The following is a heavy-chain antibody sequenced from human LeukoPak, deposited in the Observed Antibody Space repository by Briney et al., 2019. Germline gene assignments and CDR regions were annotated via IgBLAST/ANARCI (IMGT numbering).Heavy chain of an antibody. CDR3: ARLRPSIGAAGTFDY. V-gene: IGHV4-59*08. J-gene: IGHJ4*02. D-gene: IGHD6-13*01. CDR1: GGSISSYY. CDR2: IYYTGST. Sequence: SETLSLTCTVSGGSISSYYWSWIRQPPGKGLERIGYIYYTGSTKYNASLKSRVTISVDTSKNQFSLKVSSVTAADTAVYYCARLRPSIGAAGTFDYWGQGTLVTVSS.